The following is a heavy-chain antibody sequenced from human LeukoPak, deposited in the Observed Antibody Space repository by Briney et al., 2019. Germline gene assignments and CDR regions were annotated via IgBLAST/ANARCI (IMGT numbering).Heavy chain of an antibody. CDR3: ARVDYCSGGSCYNYSPYNWFDP. D-gene: IGHD2-15*01. CDR2: INPNSGGT. CDR1: GYTFTGYY. J-gene: IGHJ5*02. V-gene: IGHV1-2*02. Sequence: ASVKVSCKASGYTFTGYYMHWVRQAPGQGLEWMGWINPNSGGTKYAQKFQGRVTMTRDTSISTAYMELSRLRSDDTAVYYCARVDYCSGGSCYNYSPYNWFDPWGQGTLVTVSS.